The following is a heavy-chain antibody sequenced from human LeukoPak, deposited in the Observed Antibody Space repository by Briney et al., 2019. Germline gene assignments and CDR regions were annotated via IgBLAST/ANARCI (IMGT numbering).Heavy chain of an antibody. J-gene: IGHJ4*02. CDR3: AHSDNWNDVASFDY. D-gene: IGHD1-20*01. V-gene: IGHV2-5*02. Sequence: SGPTLVKPTQTLTLTCTFSGFSLSTSGVGVGWIRQPPGKTLEWLALIYWDDDKRYSPSLKSRLTITKDTSKNQVVLTMTNMDPVDTATYYCAHSDNWNDVASFDYWGQGTLVTVSS. CDR2: IYWDDDK. CDR1: GFSLSTSGVG.